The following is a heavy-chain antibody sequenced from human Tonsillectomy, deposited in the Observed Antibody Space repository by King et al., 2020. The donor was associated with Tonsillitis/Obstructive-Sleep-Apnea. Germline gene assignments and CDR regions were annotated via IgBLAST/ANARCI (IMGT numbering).Heavy chain of an antibody. CDR3: ARLIGPSLGFDI. CDR1: GGSISSSDYY. D-gene: IGHD3-16*02. J-gene: IGHJ3*02. Sequence: PLQESGPGLVKPSETLSLTCTVSGGSISSSDYYWGWIRQPPGKGLEWIGSIYFSGSTYYNPSLKSRVIISVDMSKNQFSLKLSSVTAADTAVFYCARLIGPSLGFDIWGQGTMVTVSS. CDR2: IYFSGST. V-gene: IGHV4-39*01.